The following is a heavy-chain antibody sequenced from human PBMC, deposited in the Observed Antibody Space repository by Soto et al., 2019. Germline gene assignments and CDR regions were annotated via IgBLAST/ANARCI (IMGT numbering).Heavy chain of an antibody. V-gene: IGHV4-34*01. Sequence: SLPLSDECGVWGGSSTGCSWSCFLQPPGKGLEWIGEINHSGSTNYNPSLKSRVTISVDTSKNQFSLKLSSVTAADTAVYYCARSSSSWYLYYFDYWGQGTLVTVSS. D-gene: IGHD6-13*01. J-gene: IGHJ4*02. CDR3: ARSSSSWYLYYFDY. CDR1: GGSSTGCS. CDR2: INHSGST.